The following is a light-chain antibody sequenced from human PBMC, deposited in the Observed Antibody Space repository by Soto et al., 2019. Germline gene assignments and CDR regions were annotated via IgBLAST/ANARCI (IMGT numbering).Light chain of an antibody. Sequence: DIQMTQSPSTLSASVGDRVAITCRASQNIGSRLAWYQQKPDEAPKLLIYDASSLESGVTLRLGGSGSGTDFTLIISNLQPDDFASYCCQQCNPPFTVGGGTKVEI. J-gene: IGKJ4*02. CDR2: DAS. CDR3: QQCNPPFT. CDR1: QNIGSR. V-gene: IGKV1-5*01.